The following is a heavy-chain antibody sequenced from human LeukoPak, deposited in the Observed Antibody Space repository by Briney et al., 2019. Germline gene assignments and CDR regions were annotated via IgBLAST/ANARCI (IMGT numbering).Heavy chain of an antibody. D-gene: IGHD2-2*02. CDR1: GGSISSYY. CDR3: AREILGGYCSSTSCYRKGYFQH. J-gene: IGHJ1*01. CDR2: IYTSGST. V-gene: IGHV4-4*09. Sequence: SETLSLTCTVSGGSISSYYWSWIRQPPGKGLEWIGYIYTSGSTNYNPSLKSRVTISVDTSRNQFSLKLSSVTAADTAVYYCAREILGGYCSSTSCYRKGYFQHWGQGTLVTVSS.